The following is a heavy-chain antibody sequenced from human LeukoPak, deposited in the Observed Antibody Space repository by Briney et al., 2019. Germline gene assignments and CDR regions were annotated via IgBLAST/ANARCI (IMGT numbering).Heavy chain of an antibody. V-gene: IGHV4-59*01. J-gene: IGHJ4*02. D-gene: IGHD2-15*01. CDR2: IYYSGST. CDR3: ARSEVVYFDY. Sequence: SETLSLTXTVSGGSISSYYWSWIRQPPGKGLEWIGYIYYSGSTNYNPSLKSRVTISVDTSKNQFSLKLSSVTAADTAVYYCARSEVVYFDYWGQGTLVTVSS. CDR1: GGSISSYY.